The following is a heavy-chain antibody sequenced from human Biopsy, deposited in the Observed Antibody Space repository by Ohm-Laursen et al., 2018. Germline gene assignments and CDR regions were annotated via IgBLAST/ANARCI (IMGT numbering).Heavy chain of an antibody. V-gene: IGHV4-59*08. CDR1: GDSITSYF. CDR3: ARRLPLRGFAFDV. Sequence: GTLSLTCTVSGDSITSYFWNWIRQAPGKGLEWIGNIYYRGNTNYSPSLKSRATISLDSSKNQFSLNLNSVTVTDTAVYYCARRLPLRGFAFDVWGQGTVVTVS. D-gene: IGHD3-10*01. CDR2: IYYRGNT. J-gene: IGHJ3*01.